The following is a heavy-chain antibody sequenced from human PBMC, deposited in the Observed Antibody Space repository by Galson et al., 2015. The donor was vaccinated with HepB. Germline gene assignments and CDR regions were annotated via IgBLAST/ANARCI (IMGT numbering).Heavy chain of an antibody. CDR2: INPNSGGT. CDR1: GYTFTDYH. V-gene: IGHV1-2*04. D-gene: IGHD2-2*02. J-gene: IGHJ5*02. CDR3: ARGGCSSTSCYSGWDNWFDP. Sequence: SVKVSCKASGYTFTDYHVHWVRQAPGQGLEWMGWINPNSGGTNYAQKFQGWVTMTRDTSISTAYMELSRLRSDDTAVYYCARGGCSSTSCYSGWDNWFDPWGQGTLVTVSS.